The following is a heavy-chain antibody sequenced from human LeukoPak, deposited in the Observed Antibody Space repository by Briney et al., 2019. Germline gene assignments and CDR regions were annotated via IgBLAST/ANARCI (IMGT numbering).Heavy chain of an antibody. D-gene: IGHD3-22*01. CDR2: IYYSGST. J-gene: IGHJ3*02. Sequence: PSQTLSLTCTVSGGSISSGGYYWRWIRQHPGTGLEWIEYIYYSGSTYYNPSLKSRVTISVDTSKNQFSLKLSSVTAADTAVYYCARAAYYDSSGYYLDAFDIWGQGTMVTVSS. CDR1: GGSISSGGYY. CDR3: ARAAYYDSSGYYLDAFDI. V-gene: IGHV4-31*03.